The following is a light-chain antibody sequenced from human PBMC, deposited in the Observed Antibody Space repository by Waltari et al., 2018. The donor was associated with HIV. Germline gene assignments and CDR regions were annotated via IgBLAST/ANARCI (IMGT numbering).Light chain of an antibody. CDR3: MQGLQTPRT. CDR1: QSLLHSDGVNC. V-gene: IGKV2-28*01. Sequence: IVMTQSPLSLPVTPGASASFSFRSSQSLLHSDGVNCLDWYLQKQGQSPQFLLYSGSVRASGVPDRVSGSGSGTDFTLKISRVEAEDVGVYYCMQGLQTPRTFGGGTKVEIK. J-gene: IGKJ4*01. CDR2: SGS.